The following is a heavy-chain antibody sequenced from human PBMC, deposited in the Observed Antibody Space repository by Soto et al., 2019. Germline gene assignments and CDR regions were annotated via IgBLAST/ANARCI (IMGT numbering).Heavy chain of an antibody. J-gene: IGHJ6*02. V-gene: IGHV4-39*01. D-gene: IGHD2-2*02. CDR1: GGSISSSSYY. Sequence: LSLTCTVSGGSISSSSYYWGWIRQPPGKGLEWIGSIYYSGSTYYNPSLKSRVTISVDTSKNQFSLKLSSVTAADTAVYYCARRALLYAQSHYCYYGMDVWGQGTTVTVSS. CDR3: ARRALLYAQSHYCYYGMDV. CDR2: IYYSGST.